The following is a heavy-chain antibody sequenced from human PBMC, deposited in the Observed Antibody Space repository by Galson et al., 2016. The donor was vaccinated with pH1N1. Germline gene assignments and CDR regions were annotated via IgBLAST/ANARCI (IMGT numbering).Heavy chain of an antibody. CDR3: ARVNHYYYYGMDV. CDR2: ISSSSSTI. Sequence: SLRLSCAASGFTFSSYSMNWVRQAPGKGLEWVSYISSSSSTIYYADSVKGRFTISRDNAKNSLHLQMNSLRAEDTAVYYCARVNHYYYYGMDVWGQGTTVTVSS. D-gene: IGHD1-14*01. J-gene: IGHJ6*02. V-gene: IGHV3-48*01. CDR1: GFTFSSYS.